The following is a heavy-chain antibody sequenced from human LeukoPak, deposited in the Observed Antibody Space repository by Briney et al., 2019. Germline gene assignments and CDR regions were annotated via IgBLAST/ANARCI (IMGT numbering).Heavy chain of an antibody. J-gene: IGHJ6*02. Sequence: SETLSLTCDVSGGSFNDYYWSWIRQAPGKGLEWIGEIRHSGSTNYNPSLKGRVTVSVDTSKNQFSLRLTSVTAADTAVYYCARRGSWTYYYAMDDWGQGTTVTVSS. CDR3: ARRGSWTYYYAMDD. D-gene: IGHD6-13*01. V-gene: IGHV4-34*01. CDR1: GGSFNDYY. CDR2: IRHSGST.